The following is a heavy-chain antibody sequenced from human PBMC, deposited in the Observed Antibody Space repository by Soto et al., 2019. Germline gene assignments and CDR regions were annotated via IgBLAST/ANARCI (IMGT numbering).Heavy chain of an antibody. V-gene: IGHV3-23*01. CDR3: AKDLYDFWSGYPYYYGMDV. CDR2: ISGSGGST. CDR1: GFTFSSYA. J-gene: IGHJ6*02. Sequence: EVQLLESGGGLVQPGGSLRLSCAASGFTFSSYAMSWVRQAPGKGLEWVSAISGSGGSTYYADSVKGRFTISRDNSKNTLYLQMYSLRAEDTAVYYCAKDLYDFWSGYPYYYGMDVWGQGTTVTVSS. D-gene: IGHD3-3*01.